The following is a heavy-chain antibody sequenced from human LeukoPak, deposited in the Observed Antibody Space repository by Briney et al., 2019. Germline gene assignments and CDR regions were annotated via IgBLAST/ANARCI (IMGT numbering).Heavy chain of an antibody. V-gene: IGHV4-59*01. Sequence: SETLSLTCTVSGGSISSYYWSWIRQPPGKGLEWIGYIYYSGNSNYNPSLKSRVTISADTSRNEFSLKLSSVAAADTAVYYCATRSTGVAATFDSWGQGALVTVSS. J-gene: IGHJ4*02. CDR3: ATRSTGVAATFDS. CDR1: GGSISSYY. D-gene: IGHD2-15*01. CDR2: IYYSGNS.